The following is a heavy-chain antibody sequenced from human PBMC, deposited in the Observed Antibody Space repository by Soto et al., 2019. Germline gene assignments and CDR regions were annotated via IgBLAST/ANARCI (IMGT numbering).Heavy chain of an antibody. Sequence: SETLSLTCTVSGGSISSGDYYWSWIRQPPGKGLEWIGYIYYSGSTYYNPSLKSRVTISVETSKNQYSLKLNSMTAADTAVYYCARGVDYDILTGYYTKTLDYWGQGTLVTVSS. J-gene: IGHJ4*02. CDR1: GGSISSGDYY. CDR3: ARGVDYDILTGYYTKTLDY. V-gene: IGHV4-30-4*01. D-gene: IGHD3-9*01. CDR2: IYYSGST.